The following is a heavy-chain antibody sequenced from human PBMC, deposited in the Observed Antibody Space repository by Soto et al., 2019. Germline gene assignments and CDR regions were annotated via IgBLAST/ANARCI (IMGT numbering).Heavy chain of an antibody. D-gene: IGHD1-1*01. CDR2: INHSGST. CDR1: GGSFSGYY. Sequence: PAETLSLTCAVYGGSFSGYYWSWIRQPPGKGLEWIGEINHSGSTNYNPSLKSRVTISVDTSKNQFSLKLSSVTAADTAVYYCGGTTLSYYYYGMDVWGQGTTVTAP. J-gene: IGHJ6*02. V-gene: IGHV4-34*01. CDR3: GGTTLSYYYYGMDV.